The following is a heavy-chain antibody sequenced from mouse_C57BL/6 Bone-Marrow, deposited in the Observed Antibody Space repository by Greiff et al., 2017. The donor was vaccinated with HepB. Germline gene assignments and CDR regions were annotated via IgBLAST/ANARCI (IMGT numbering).Heavy chain of an antibody. CDR1: GYAFSSSW. Sequence: QVQLQHSGPELVKPGASVKISCKASGYAFSSSWMNWVKQRPGKGLEWIGRIYPGDGDTNYNGKFKGKATLTADKSSSTAYMQLSSLTSEDSAVYFCAKTIYYGSSYHYWGQGTTLTVSS. CDR2: IYPGDGDT. V-gene: IGHV1-82*01. CDR3: AKTIYYGSSYHY. J-gene: IGHJ2*01. D-gene: IGHD1-1*01.